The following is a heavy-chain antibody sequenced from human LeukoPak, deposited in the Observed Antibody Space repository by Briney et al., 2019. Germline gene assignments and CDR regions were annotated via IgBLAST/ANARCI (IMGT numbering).Heavy chain of an antibody. Sequence: SETLSLTCNVSGDSISGSTYYWAWIRQPPGKGLEWIGSIYYSGSTYYNPSLKSRVTMSVDTSKNQFSLKLSSVTAADTAVYYCASNPADTAMPYQYWGQGTLVTVSS. D-gene: IGHD5-18*01. J-gene: IGHJ4*02. V-gene: IGHV4-39*07. CDR2: IYYSGST. CDR3: ASNPADTAMPYQY. CDR1: GDSISGSTYY.